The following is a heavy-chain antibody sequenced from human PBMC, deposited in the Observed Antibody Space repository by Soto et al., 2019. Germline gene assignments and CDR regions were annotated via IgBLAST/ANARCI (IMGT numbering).Heavy chain of an antibody. Sequence: QVQLVESGGGVVQPGRSLRLSCAASGFTFSSYGMHWVRQAPGKGLEWVAVIWYDGSNKYYADSVKGRFTISRDNSQNTLYLQMNSLRAEDTAVYYCARGEGGSFDYWGQGTLVTVSS. CDR3: ARGEGGSFDY. D-gene: IGHD3-10*01. V-gene: IGHV3-33*01. CDR1: GFTFSSYG. J-gene: IGHJ4*02. CDR2: IWYDGSNK.